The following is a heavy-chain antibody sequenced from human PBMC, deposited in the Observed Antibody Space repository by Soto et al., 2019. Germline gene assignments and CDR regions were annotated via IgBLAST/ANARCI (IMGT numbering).Heavy chain of an antibody. V-gene: IGHV3-64D*08. Sequence: LRVSCSAYGFTFSNYAMYRVRQSQGKGLEYVADISSNGASAYYADSVKDRFIISRDNSKNTLYLQMSSLREQDTAVFYCVKDKGATIKKVTMDVWGQGATVTVSS. D-gene: IGHD2-21*02. CDR2: ISSNGASA. CDR3: VKDKGATIKKVTMDV. J-gene: IGHJ6*02. CDR1: GFTFSNYA.